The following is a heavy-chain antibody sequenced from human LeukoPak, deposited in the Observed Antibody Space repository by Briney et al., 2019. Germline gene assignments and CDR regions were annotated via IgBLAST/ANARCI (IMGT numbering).Heavy chain of an antibody. D-gene: IGHD1-26*01. J-gene: IGHJ6*02. CDR2: IIPILGIA. V-gene: IGHV1-69*04. CDR3: ARDPNSGYDYGMDV. Sequence: SVKVSCKASGGTFSSYAISWVRQAPGQGLEWMGRIIPILGIANYAQKFQGRVTITADKSTSTAYMELSSLRSEDTAVYYCARDPNSGYDYGMDVWGQGTTVTVSS. CDR1: GGTFSSYA.